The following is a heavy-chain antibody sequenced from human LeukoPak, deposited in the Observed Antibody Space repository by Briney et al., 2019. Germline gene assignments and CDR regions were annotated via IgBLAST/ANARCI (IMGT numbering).Heavy chain of an antibody. CDR3: ARNDYGGHDAFDI. D-gene: IGHD4-17*01. Sequence: GASVKVSCKASGYTFTSYDINWVRQATGQGLEWMGWMNPNSGNTGFAQKFQGRVTITRTTSISTAYMELSSLRSEDTAVYYCARNDYGGHDAFDIWGQGTMVTVSS. V-gene: IGHV1-8*01. CDR2: MNPNSGNT. J-gene: IGHJ3*02. CDR1: GYTFTSYD.